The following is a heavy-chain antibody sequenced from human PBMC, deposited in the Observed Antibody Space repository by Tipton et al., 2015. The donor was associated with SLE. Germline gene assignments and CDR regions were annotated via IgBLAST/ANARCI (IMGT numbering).Heavy chain of an antibody. CDR2: ISGSGGST. Sequence: SLRLSCAASGFTFSSYAMSWVRQAPGKGLEWVSAISGSGGSTYYADSVKGRFTIPRDNSKNTLYLQMNSLRAEDTAVYYCAKPPCSGGSCYFDYWGQGTLVTVSS. CDR3: AKPPCSGGSCYFDY. J-gene: IGHJ4*02. CDR1: GFTFSSYA. V-gene: IGHV3-23*01. D-gene: IGHD2-15*01.